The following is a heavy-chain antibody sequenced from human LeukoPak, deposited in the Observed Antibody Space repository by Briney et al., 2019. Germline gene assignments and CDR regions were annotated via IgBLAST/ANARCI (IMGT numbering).Heavy chain of an antibody. D-gene: IGHD5-18*01. CDR2: ISSSTTI. Sequence: GGSLRLSCAASTFTFSLYSMNWVRQAPGKGLEWVSYISSSTTIYYADSVKGRFTISRDNAKNSLFLQMNSLRAEDTAVYYCARDSSDAAMVVWGQGTLVTVSS. CDR1: TFTFSLYS. V-gene: IGHV3-48*01. J-gene: IGHJ4*02. CDR3: ARDSSDAAMVV.